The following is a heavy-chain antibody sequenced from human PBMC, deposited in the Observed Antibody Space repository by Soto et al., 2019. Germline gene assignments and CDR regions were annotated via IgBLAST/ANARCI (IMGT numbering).Heavy chain of an antibody. CDR2: INPDGSAK. CDR3: AREGDSYGPYYFDH. Sequence: GGSLRLSCAASHFSFSTSWMNWIRQAPGKGLEWVANINPDGSAKYYVDSLKGRFTISRDNAKNSLDLQMNSLRADDTAVYYCAREGDSYGPYYFDHWGQGALVTVSS. J-gene: IGHJ4*02. V-gene: IGHV3-7*01. D-gene: IGHD5-18*01. CDR1: HFSFSTSW.